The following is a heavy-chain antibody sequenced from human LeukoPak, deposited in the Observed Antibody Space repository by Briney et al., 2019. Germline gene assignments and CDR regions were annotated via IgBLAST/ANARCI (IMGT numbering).Heavy chain of an antibody. Sequence: GGSLRLSCAASGFSFSSYGVHWVRQAPGKVLEWVAVKRVDGSNKYYADSVKGRFTISRENSKNTRYLQLHSLRAEDTAVDYCARELPPVMKYYFDYWGQGTLVTVSS. V-gene: IGHV3-33*01. CDR1: GFSFSSYG. CDR2: KRVDGSNK. CDR3: ARELPPVMKYYFDY. D-gene: IGHD4-11*01. J-gene: IGHJ4*02.